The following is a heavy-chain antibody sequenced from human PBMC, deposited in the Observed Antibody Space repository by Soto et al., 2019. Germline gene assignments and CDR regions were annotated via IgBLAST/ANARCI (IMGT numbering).Heavy chain of an antibody. D-gene: IGHD1-1*01. J-gene: IGHJ4*02. CDR3: ARARYGDY. V-gene: IGHV1-18*01. Sequence: QVHLVQSGAEVKKPGASVKVSCKGSGYAFTTYGITWVRQAPGQGLEWMGWISAHNGNTNYGHKLQGTDTVTTDTSTSPAYMELRSLRCDGTAVYSCARARYGDYWGQGALVTVSS. CDR1: GYAFTTYG. CDR2: ISAHNGNT.